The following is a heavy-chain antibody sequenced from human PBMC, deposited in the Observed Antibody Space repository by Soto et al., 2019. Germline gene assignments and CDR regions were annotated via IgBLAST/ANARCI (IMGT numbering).Heavy chain of an antibody. Sequence: GGSLRLSCAASGFTFSGYGMNWVRNAQGKGLEWVSSISSSSSYIYYADSVKSRLTISRDNAKNSPYLQMNSLRAEDTAVSYCARRPLGIAAPGTDYYYYGMDVWGQGTTVTVSS. D-gene: IGHD6-13*01. CDR2: ISSSSSYI. CDR1: GFTFSGYG. J-gene: IGHJ6*02. CDR3: ARRPLGIAAPGTDYYYYGMDV. V-gene: IGHV3-21*01.